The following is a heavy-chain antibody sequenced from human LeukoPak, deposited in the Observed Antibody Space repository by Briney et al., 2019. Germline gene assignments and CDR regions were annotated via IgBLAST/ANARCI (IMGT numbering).Heavy chain of an antibody. J-gene: IGHJ5*01. D-gene: IGHD1/OR15-1a*01. Sequence: SETLSLTCAVSGGSISSSNWWSWVRQPPGKGLEWIGEIYHSGSTNYNPSLKSRVTISVDKSKNQFSLKLSSVTAADTAVYYCARARSPMGTTTGFDSWGQGTLVTVSS. CDR2: IYHSGST. CDR1: GGSISSSNW. CDR3: ARARSPMGTTTGFDS. V-gene: IGHV4-4*02.